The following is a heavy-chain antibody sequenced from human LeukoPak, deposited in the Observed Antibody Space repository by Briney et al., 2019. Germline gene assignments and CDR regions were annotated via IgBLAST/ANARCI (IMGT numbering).Heavy chain of an antibody. CDR1: GFTFSSYE. CDR2: ISSSSSTI. J-gene: IGHJ3*01. D-gene: IGHD5-24*01. CDR3: ARDFSVGEDGYNRDAFDL. Sequence: GGSLRLSCAASGFTFSSYEMNWVRQAPGKGLEWVSYISSSSSTIYYAGSVKGRFTISRDNAKNSLYLQMNSLRAEDTGIYYCARDFSVGEDGYNRDAFDLWGQGTMVTVSS. V-gene: IGHV3-48*03.